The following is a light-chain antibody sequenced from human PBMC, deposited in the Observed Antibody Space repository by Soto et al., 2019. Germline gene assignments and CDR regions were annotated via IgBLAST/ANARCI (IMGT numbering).Light chain of an antibody. CDR2: GAS. CDR3: QQYGSSRLT. V-gene: IGKV3-20*01. J-gene: IGKJ4*01. Sequence: IVLTQSPGTLSLSPGERATLSCRASQSVTSSYLGWYQQKPGQAPRLLIYGASTRATGIPDRFRGSGSGTDFTLTISRLEPEDFAVYYCQQYGSSRLTFGGGTKVEIK. CDR1: QSVTSSY.